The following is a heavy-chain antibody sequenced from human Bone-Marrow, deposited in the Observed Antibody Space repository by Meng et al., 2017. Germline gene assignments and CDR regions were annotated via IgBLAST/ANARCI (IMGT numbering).Heavy chain of an antibody. CDR3: ARDVGAGSHD. CDR2: ISSSSSYI. CDR1: GFTFSSYS. V-gene: IGHV3-21*01. J-gene: IGHJ4*02. Sequence: GESLKISCAASGFTFSSYSMNWVRQAPGKGLEWVSSISSSSSYIYYADSVKGRFTISRDNAKNSLYLQMNSLRAEDTAVYYCARDVGAGSHDWGQGTLVTVSS. D-gene: IGHD3-10*01.